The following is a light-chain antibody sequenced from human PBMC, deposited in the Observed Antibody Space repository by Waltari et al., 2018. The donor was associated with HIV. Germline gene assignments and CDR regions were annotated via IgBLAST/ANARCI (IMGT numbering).Light chain of an antibody. V-gene: IGLV1-51*01. CDR3: GTWDSSLSLYV. J-gene: IGLJ1*01. Sequence: QSLLPQPPSVSAAPGQRFTISCPGGKSNLANDYGSWYQQVPGRAPRLLIYDNDKRPSGIPDRFSASKAGMSATLGITGLQIVDEADYYCGTWDSSLSLYVFGTGTTVVVL. CDR1: KSNLANDY. CDR2: DND.